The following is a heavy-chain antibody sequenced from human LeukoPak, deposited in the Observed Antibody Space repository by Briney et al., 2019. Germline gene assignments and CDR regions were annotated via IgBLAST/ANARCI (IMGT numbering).Heavy chain of an antibody. J-gene: IGHJ3*02. V-gene: IGHV4-30-4*08. D-gene: IGHD3-10*01. Sequence: PSQTLSLTCTVSGGSISSGDYYWSWIRQPLGKGLEWIGYIYYSGSTYYNPSLKSRVTISVDTSKNQFSLKLSSVTAADTAVYYCARAERKYGSGSYFAFDIWGQGTMVTVSS. CDR2: IYYSGST. CDR1: GGSISSGDYY. CDR3: ARAERKYGSGSYFAFDI.